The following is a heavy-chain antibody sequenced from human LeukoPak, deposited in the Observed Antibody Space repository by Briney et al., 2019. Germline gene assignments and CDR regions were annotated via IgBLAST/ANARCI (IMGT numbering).Heavy chain of an antibody. D-gene: IGHD3-16*01. J-gene: IGHJ6*02. CDR3: AKYLNTGGPPYALDV. Sequence: GGSLRLSCAASEFSFSGYAMQWVRQAPGKGPEWVSGISVSGDRTYYTDSVKGRFTISRDNSKNTLYLQMNSLRAEDTAIYYCAKYLNTGGPPYALDVWGQGTTVTVSS. CDR2: ISVSGDRT. CDR1: EFSFSGYA. V-gene: IGHV3-23*01.